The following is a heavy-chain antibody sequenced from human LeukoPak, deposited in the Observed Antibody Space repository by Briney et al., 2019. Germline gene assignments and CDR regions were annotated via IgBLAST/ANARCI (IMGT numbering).Heavy chain of an antibody. Sequence: SVKVSCKASGGTFSSYAISWVRQAPGQVLEWMGGIIPIFGTANYAQKFQGRVTITADESTSTAYMELSSLRSEGTAVYYCARGHCSGGSCYLYAFDIWGQGTMVTVSS. D-gene: IGHD2-15*01. CDR1: GGTFSSYA. CDR2: IIPIFGTA. CDR3: ARGHCSGGSCYLYAFDI. J-gene: IGHJ3*02. V-gene: IGHV1-69*13.